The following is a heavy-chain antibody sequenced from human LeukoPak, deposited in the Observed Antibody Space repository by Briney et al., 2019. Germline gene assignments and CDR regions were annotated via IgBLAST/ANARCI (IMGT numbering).Heavy chain of an antibody. CDR1: GGTFSSYA. D-gene: IGHD3-10*01. CDR3: AGVGDYYGSGSYEYYFDY. V-gene: IGHV1-69*04. Sequence: ASVKVSCKASGGTFSSYAISWVRQAPGQGLEWMGRIIPILGIANYAQKFQGRVTITADKSTSTAYMELSSLRSEDTAVYYCAGVGDYYGSGSYEYYFDYWGQGTLVTVSS. J-gene: IGHJ4*02. CDR2: IIPILGIA.